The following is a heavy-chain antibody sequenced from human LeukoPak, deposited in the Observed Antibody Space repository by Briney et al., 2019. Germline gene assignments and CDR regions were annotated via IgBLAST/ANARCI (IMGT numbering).Heavy chain of an antibody. D-gene: IGHD3-3*01. V-gene: IGHV4-59*08. CDR3: ARHLPDDFWSGSGYYFDY. CDR2: IYYSGST. J-gene: IGHJ4*02. Sequence: PSETLSLTCTVSGGSLSSYYWSWIRQPPGKGLEWIGYIYYSGSTNYNPSLKSRVTISVDTSKNQFSLKLSSVTAADTAVYYCARHLPDDFWSGSGYYFDYWGQGTLVTVSS. CDR1: GGSLSSYY.